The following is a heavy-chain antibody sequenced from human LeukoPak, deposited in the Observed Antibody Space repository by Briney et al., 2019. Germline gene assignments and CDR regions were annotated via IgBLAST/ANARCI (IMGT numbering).Heavy chain of an antibody. V-gene: IGHV4-61*02. CDR2: IYTSGST. Sequence: PSETLSLTCTVSGGSISSGSYYWSWIRQPAGKGLEWIGRIYTSGSTNYNPPLKSRVTISVDTSKNQFSLKLSSVTAADTAVYYCASSPCDFWSGYPALLEPYYFDYWGQGTLVTVSS. CDR3: ASSPCDFWSGYPALLEPYYFDY. J-gene: IGHJ4*02. CDR1: GGSISSGSYY. D-gene: IGHD3-3*01.